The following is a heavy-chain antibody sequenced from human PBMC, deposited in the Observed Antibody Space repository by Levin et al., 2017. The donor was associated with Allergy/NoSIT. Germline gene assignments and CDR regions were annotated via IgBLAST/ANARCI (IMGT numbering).Heavy chain of an antibody. D-gene: IGHD6-19*01. CDR3: ARGDISGWSSYSYNLDV. CDR1: GSTFHTFG. V-gene: IGHV3-33*03. CDR2: IWYDGSNK. Sequence: PGGSLRLSCAASGSTFHTFGMHWVRQAPGKGLEWVAVIWYDGSNKYYADSVKGRFTISRDDSKRTLHLQMDTVRAEDTAVYYCARGDISGWSSYSYNLDVWGPGTTVTVSS. J-gene: IGHJ6*02.